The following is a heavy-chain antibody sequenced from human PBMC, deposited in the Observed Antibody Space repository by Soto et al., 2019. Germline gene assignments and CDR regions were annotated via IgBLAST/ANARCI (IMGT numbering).Heavy chain of an antibody. D-gene: IGHD4-4*01. CDR3: ARVGSNYYYYYYMDV. CDR2: ISYDGSNK. J-gene: IGHJ6*03. CDR1: GFTFSSYG. Sequence: PGGSLRLSCAASGFTFSSYGMHWVRQAPGKGLEWVAVISYDGSNKYYADSVKGRFTISRDNAKNSLYLQMNSLRAEDTAVYYCARVGSNYYYYYYMDVWGKGTTVTVSS. V-gene: IGHV3-30*03.